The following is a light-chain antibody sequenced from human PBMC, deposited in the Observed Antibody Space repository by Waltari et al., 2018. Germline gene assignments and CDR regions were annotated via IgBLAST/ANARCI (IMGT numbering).Light chain of an antibody. Sequence: EIVLKQSPATLSLSPGERPTLSCRARQSVSSYLAWYQQKPGQAPRLLIYDASNRATGIPARFSGSGSGTDFTLTISSLEPEDFAVYYCQQRSNWPPTFGGGTKVEIK. CDR3: QQRSNWPPT. J-gene: IGKJ4*01. CDR2: DAS. V-gene: IGKV3-11*01. CDR1: QSVSSY.